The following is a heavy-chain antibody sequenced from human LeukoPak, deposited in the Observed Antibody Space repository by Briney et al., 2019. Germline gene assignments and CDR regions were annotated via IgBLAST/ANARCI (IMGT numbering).Heavy chain of an antibody. V-gene: IGHV3-23*01. Sequence: PGGSLRLSCAASGFTFSSYAMSWVRQAPGKGLEWVSAISGSGGSTYYADSVKGRFTISRDNSKNTVYLQMNSLRAEDTAVYYCARDKEGLRVFWDIWGQGTMVTVSS. CDR3: ARDKEGLRVFWDI. J-gene: IGHJ3*02. D-gene: IGHD3-3*01. CDR2: ISGSGGST. CDR1: GFTFSSYA.